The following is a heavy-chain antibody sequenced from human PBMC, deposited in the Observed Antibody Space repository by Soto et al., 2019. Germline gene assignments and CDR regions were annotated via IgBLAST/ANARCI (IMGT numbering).Heavy chain of an antibody. Sequence: ASVKVSCKASGYTFTSYAIHLVRQAPGQRLEWMGWINAGNGNTKYSQKFQGRVTITRDTSASTAYMELSSLRSEDTAVYYCARDLAVAGIFNYWGQGTLVTVSS. CDR2: INAGNGNT. J-gene: IGHJ4*02. D-gene: IGHD6-19*01. V-gene: IGHV1-3*01. CDR1: GYTFTSYA. CDR3: ARDLAVAGIFNY.